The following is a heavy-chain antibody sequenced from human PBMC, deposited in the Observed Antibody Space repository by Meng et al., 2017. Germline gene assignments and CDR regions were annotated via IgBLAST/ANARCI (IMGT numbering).Heavy chain of an antibody. V-gene: IGHV1-2*06. Sequence: QVELVQAGAEVKKPGASVKVSCKASGYTFTGYYMHWVRQAPGQGLEWMGRINPNSGGTNYAQKFQGRVTMTRDTSISTAYMELSRLRSDDTAVYYCARALIVVANWFDPWGQGTLVTVSS. CDR1: GYTFTGYY. J-gene: IGHJ5*02. CDR3: ARALIVVANWFDP. CDR2: INPNSGGT. D-gene: IGHD3-22*01.